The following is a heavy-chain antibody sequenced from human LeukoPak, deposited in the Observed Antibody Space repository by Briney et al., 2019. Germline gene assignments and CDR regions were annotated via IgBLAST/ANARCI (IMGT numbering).Heavy chain of an antibody. V-gene: IGHV4-4*07. D-gene: IGHD3-3*01. CDR3: ARNDFWSGHCLDY. J-gene: IGHJ4*02. Sequence: SETLSLTCTVSSGSISGYNWSWMPQPAGQGLEWIGRIYTSGSTNYNPSIKSRVTMSVDTSKNQFSLKLSSVTAADTAVYYCARNDFWSGHCLDYWGQGTLVTVSS. CDR2: IYTSGST. CDR1: SGSISGYN.